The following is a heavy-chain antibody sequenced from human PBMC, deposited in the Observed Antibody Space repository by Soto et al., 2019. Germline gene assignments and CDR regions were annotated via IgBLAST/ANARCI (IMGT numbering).Heavy chain of an antibody. D-gene: IGHD4-17*01. Sequence: QVQLVESGGGVVQPGRSLRLSCAASGFTFSSYGMHWVRQAPGKGLEWVAVISYDGSNKYYADSVKGRFTISRDNSKNTLYLQMNSLRAEDTAVYYCAKAYTDYGDYRYYFDYWGQGTLVTVSS. CDR3: AKAYTDYGDYRYYFDY. V-gene: IGHV3-30*18. CDR2: ISYDGSNK. J-gene: IGHJ4*02. CDR1: GFTFSSYG.